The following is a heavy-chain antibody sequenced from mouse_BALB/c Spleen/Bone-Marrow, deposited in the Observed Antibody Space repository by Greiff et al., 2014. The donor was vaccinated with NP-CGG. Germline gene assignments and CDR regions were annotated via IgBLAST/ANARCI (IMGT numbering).Heavy chain of an antibody. V-gene: IGHV1-4*01. CDR1: GYTFTSYT. J-gene: IGHJ2*01. D-gene: IGHD6-2*01. CDR2: INPSSSYT. Sequence: VQRVESGAELARPGASVKMSCKASGYTFTSYTMHWVKQRPGQGLEWIGFINPSSSYTNYNQKFKDKATLTADKSSSTAYMQLSSLTPEDSAVYYCARVLRWSLDYWGQGTTLTVSS. CDR3: ARVLRWSLDY.